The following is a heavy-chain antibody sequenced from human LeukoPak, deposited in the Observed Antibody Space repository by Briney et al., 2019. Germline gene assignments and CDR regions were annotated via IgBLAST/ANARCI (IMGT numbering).Heavy chain of an antibody. J-gene: IGHJ6*02. D-gene: IGHD3-22*01. Sequence: GGSLRLSCAASGFTFSSYSMNWVRQAPGKGLEWVSSISSSSSYIYYADSVKGRFTTSRDNAKNSLYLQMNSLRAEDTAVYYCARDRDRSGYPYYYYGMDVWGQGTTVTVSS. CDR2: ISSSSSYI. CDR1: GFTFSSYS. CDR3: ARDRDRSGYPYYYYGMDV. V-gene: IGHV3-21*01.